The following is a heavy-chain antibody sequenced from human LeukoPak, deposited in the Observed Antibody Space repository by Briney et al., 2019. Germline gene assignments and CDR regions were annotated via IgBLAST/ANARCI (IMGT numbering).Heavy chain of an antibody. D-gene: IGHD5-12*01. CDR2: INPNSGGT. V-gene: IGHV1-2*02. Sequence: ASVKVSCKASGYTFTGYYMHWVRQAPGQGLEWMGWINPNSGGTNYAQKFQGRVTMTRDTSISTAYMELSRLRSDDTAVYYCARDRGRIRGYSGWFDPWGQGTLVTVSS. J-gene: IGHJ5*02. CDR1: GYTFTGYY. CDR3: ARDRGRIRGYSGWFDP.